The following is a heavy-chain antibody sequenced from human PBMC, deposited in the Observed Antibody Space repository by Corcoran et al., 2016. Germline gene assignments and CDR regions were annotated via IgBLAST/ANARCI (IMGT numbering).Heavy chain of an antibody. CDR1: GGSISSSSLC. J-gene: IGHJ4*01. CDR2: ISYSGST. Sequence: QQQLQESGPGLVKPSETLSLTCTVSGGSISSSSLCWGWIRQSPGKGLEWIGSISYSGSTYYNPSLKSRVTRSVDTSKTQYSLKLRSVTAADTAVYYCARRTVYCGGYCYSGVFDYWGHGTLVTVAS. D-gene: IGHD2-21*02. V-gene: IGHV4-39*01. CDR3: ARRTVYCGGYCYSGVFDY.